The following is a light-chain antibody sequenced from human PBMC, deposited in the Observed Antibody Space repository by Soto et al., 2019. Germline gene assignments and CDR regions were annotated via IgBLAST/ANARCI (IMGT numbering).Light chain of an antibody. Sequence: EVVLTQSPGTLSLSPGERATLSCRAGQSVSGNYLAWYQHKPGQAPRLLIYAASSRATGIPDRFSGSGSGTDCTLTISRLEPEDFAVYYWQQYGSTLGTFGKGTRVEIQ. J-gene: IGKJ1*01. CDR2: AAS. CDR3: QQYGSTLGT. V-gene: IGKV3-20*01. CDR1: QSVSGNY.